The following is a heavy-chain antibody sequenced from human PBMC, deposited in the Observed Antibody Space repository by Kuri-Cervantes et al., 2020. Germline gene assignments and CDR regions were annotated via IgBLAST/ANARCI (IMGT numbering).Heavy chain of an antibody. CDR2: INHSGST. CDR3: ASGPEYGDSTSDY. J-gene: IGHJ4*02. D-gene: IGHD4-17*01. Sequence: SETLSLTCAVYGGSFGGYYWSWIRQPPGKGLEWIGEINHSGSTNYNPSLKSRVTISVDKSKNQFSLKLSSVTAADTAVYYCASGPEYGDSTSDYWGQGTLVTVSS. CDR1: GGSFGGYY. V-gene: IGHV4-34*01.